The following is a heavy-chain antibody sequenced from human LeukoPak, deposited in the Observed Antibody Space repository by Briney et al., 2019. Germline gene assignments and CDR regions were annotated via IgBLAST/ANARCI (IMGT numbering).Heavy chain of an antibody. CDR3: ARGGYGEIDY. CDR2: IYHSGST. J-gene: IGHJ4*02. CDR1: GYSISSGYY. V-gene: IGHV4-38-2*01. D-gene: IGHD4-17*01. Sequence: PSETLSLTCAVSGYSISSGYYWGWIRQPPGKGLEWIGSIYHSGSTYYNPSLKNRVTISVDTSKNQFSLKLSSVTAADTAVYYCARGGYGEIDYWGQGTLVTVSS.